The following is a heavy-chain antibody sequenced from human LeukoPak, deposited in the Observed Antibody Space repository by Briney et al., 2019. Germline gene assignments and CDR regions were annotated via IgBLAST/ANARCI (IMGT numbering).Heavy chain of an antibody. CDR3: AKGWELTDYYYYMDV. V-gene: IGHV3-66*02. Sequence: PGGSLRLTCAASESIVRSNYMAWVRQAPGKGLEWVSVIYGGGKTYYADSVKGRFTISRDNSKNTLPLQMNSLRTEDTAVYYCAKGWELTDYYYYMDVWGKGTTVTISS. J-gene: IGHJ6*03. CDR2: IYGGGKT. D-gene: IGHD1-26*01. CDR1: ESIVRSNY.